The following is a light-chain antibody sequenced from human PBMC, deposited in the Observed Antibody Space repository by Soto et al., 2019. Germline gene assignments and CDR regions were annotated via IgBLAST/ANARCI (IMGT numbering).Light chain of an antibody. CDR1: QSVSSSY. J-gene: IGKJ5*01. Sequence: EIVLTQSPGTLSLSPGERATLSCRASQSVSSSYLAWYQQKPGQAPRLLIYGTSSRATGIPDRFSGSGSGTDFTLIISRVVPEDFAVYYCQLYGTSSITFGQGTRLEIQ. CDR3: QLYGTSSIT. V-gene: IGKV3-20*01. CDR2: GTS.